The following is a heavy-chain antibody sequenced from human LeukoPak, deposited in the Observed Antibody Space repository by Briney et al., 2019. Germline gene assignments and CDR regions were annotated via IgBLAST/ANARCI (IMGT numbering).Heavy chain of an antibody. D-gene: IGHD1-26*01. J-gene: IGHJ4*02. CDR3: ATDPRPPNSGSYGLLDY. Sequence: ASVKVSCKVSGYNLTELSVHWVRQAPGKGLEWMGGFDPEDGETIYAQKFQGRVTMTEDTSTDTAYMELSSLRSEDTAVYYRATDPRPPNSGSYGLLDYWGQGTLVTVSS. V-gene: IGHV1-24*01. CDR1: GYNLTELS. CDR2: FDPEDGET.